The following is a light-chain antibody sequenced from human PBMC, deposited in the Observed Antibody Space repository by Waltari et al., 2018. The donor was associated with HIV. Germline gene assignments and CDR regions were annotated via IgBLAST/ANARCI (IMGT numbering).Light chain of an antibody. Sequence: QSALTQPPSASGPPGQSVTIPCTRPSSDVGSFKYVSWYQQHPGKAPKLMIYDVTKWPSGVPDRFSGSKSGNTASLTVSGLQAEDEADYYCSSYGGGNTVLFGGGTRLTVL. V-gene: IGLV2-8*01. CDR3: SSYGGGNTVL. J-gene: IGLJ3*02. CDR1: SSDVGSFKY. CDR2: DVT.